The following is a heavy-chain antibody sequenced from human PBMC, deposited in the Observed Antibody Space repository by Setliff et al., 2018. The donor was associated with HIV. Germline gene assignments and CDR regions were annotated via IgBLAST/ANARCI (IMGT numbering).Heavy chain of an antibody. CDR2: MYYSGST. D-gene: IGHD4-17*01. CDR3: ARGGATVATRYFDL. CDR1: GDSMSDHY. Sequence: LSLTCIVSGDSMSDHYWNWIRQPTGKGLEWIGYMYYSGSTNYNPSLKSRVTISVDPSKNQFSLKLTSMTAADTAVYYCARGGATVATRYFDLWGCGTLVTVSS. V-gene: IGHV4-59*11. J-gene: IGHJ2*01.